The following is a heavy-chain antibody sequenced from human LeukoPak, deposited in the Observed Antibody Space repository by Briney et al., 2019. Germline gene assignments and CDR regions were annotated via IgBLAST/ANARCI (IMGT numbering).Heavy chain of an antibody. CDR3: ARELSGNYGY. D-gene: IGHD3-10*01. Sequence: SETLSLTCSVSGGSISSYYWSWVRQPPGKGLEWIGYIYYTGETGYNPSLKSRVTMTVDTSRDQFSLKLQSVTAADTAVYFCARELSGNYGYWGQGILVTVSS. CDR1: GGSISSYY. V-gene: IGHV4-59*01. CDR2: IYYTGET. J-gene: IGHJ4*02.